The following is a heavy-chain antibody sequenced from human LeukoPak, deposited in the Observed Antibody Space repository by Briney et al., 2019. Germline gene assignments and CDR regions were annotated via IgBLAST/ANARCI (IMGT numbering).Heavy chain of an antibody. D-gene: IGHD3-9*01. J-gene: IGHJ6*03. V-gene: IGHV1-69*05. Sequence: SVKVSCKASGGTFISYAISLVRQAPGQGLEWMGGIIPIFGTANYAQKFQGRVTITTDESTSTAYMELSSLRSEDTAVYYCARYAVRPWYDILTGYYKYYYYYMDVWGKGTTVTVSS. CDR1: GGTFISYA. CDR2: IIPIFGTA. CDR3: ARYAVRPWYDILTGYYKYYYYYMDV.